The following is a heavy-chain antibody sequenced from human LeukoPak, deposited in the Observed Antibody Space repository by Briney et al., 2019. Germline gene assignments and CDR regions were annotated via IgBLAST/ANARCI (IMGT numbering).Heavy chain of an antibody. CDR2: IYYSGGT. J-gene: IGHJ3*02. CDR1: GDSITNYY. CDR3: ARLKWGAFDI. D-gene: IGHD1-26*01. V-gene: IGHV4-59*01. Sequence: SETLSLTCTVSGDSITNYYWNWFRQPPGKGLEWIGYIYYSGGTNCNPSLRSRVTISLDTSKSQVSLKLSSVTAADTAVYYCARLKWGAFDIWGQGTMVTVSS.